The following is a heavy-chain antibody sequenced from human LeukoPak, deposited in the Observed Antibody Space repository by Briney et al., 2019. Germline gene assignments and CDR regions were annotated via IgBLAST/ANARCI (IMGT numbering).Heavy chain of an antibody. Sequence: SETLSLTCTVSGGSVTGYYWSWVRQPPRKGLEWIAYIYYTGRTNYSPSLKSRVTISVDKYKDQFSLKLTSVTGADAAIYYCARSDGEDNNFDQGGQGTLVTVSS. CDR3: ARSDGEDNNFDQ. V-gene: IGHV4-59*02. CDR1: GGSVTGYY. CDR2: IYYTGRT. D-gene: IGHD4-17*01. J-gene: IGHJ4*02.